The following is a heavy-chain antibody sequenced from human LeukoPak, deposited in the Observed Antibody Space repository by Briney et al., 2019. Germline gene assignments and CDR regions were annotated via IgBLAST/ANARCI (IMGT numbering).Heavy chain of an antibody. D-gene: IGHD3-22*01. CDR3: ARGGSGYSFDY. V-gene: IGHV4-59*01. CDR1: GGSISTYY. CDR2: IYYTGST. Sequence: SQTLSLTCTVSGGSISTYYWSWIRQPPGKELEWIGYIYYTGSTNYNPSLKSQVTISVDTSKNQFSLKLTSVTAADTAVYYCARGGSGYSFDYWGQGTLVTVSS. J-gene: IGHJ4*02.